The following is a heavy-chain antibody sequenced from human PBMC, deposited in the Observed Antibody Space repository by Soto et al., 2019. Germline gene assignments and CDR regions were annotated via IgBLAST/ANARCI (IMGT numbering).Heavy chain of an antibody. CDR1: GYSFTSYW. V-gene: IGHV5-51*01. D-gene: IGHD6-19*01. J-gene: IGHJ3*02. CDR2: IYPGDSDT. CDR3: ARHKLIAVAGTANDAFDI. Sequence: GESLKISCKGSGYSFTSYWIGWVRQMPGKGLEWMGIIYPGDSDTRYSPSFQGQVTISADKSISTAYLQWSSLKASDTAMYYCARHKLIAVAGTANDAFDIWGQGTMVTVSS.